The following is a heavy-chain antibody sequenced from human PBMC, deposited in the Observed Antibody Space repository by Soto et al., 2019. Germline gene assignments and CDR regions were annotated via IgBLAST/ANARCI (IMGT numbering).Heavy chain of an antibody. J-gene: IGHJ6*03. V-gene: IGHV4-31*03. Sequence: SETLSLTCTVSGGSISSGGYYWSWIRQHPGKGLEWIGYIYYSGSTYYNPSLKSRVTISVDTSKNQFSLKLSSVTAADTAVYYCARDALVYYGSGNYMDVWGKGTTVTVS. CDR2: IYYSGST. CDR1: GGSISSGGYY. D-gene: IGHD3-10*01. CDR3: ARDALVYYGSGNYMDV.